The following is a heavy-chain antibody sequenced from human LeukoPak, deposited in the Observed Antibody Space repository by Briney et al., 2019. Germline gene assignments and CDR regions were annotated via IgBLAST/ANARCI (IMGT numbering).Heavy chain of an antibody. Sequence: GGTLRLSCAASGFTFNNYGHYGMTWVRQAPGKGLEWVSAISGSSANTYYADSVKGRFAISRDNSKDTLYLQMHSLRAEDTAVYYCAKDSDWYPFADSSGYYPKQTGPLAVPDYWGQGTLVTVSS. CDR3: AKDSDWYPFADSSGYYPKQTGPLAVPDY. CDR2: ISGSSANT. V-gene: IGHV3-23*01. D-gene: IGHD3-22*01. J-gene: IGHJ4*02. CDR1: GFTFNNYG.